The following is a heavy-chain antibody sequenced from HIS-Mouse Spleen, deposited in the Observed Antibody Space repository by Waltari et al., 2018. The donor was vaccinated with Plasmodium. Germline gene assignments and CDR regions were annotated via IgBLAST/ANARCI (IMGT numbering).Heavy chain of an antibody. Sequence: QVQLVESGGGVVQPGRSLRLSCAASGFTFSRYAMHWVRQAPGKGVEGVEVISDDGSNKYSADYVKGRFTISGDNSKNTRYLQMKSLRAEDSAVCYCAREGGYCSGGSCYSGQGFDIWGQGTMVTVAS. D-gene: IGHD2-15*01. CDR2: ISDDGSNK. CDR3: AREGGYCSGGSCYSGQGFDI. V-gene: IGHV3-30-3*01. CDR1: GFTFSRYA. J-gene: IGHJ3*02.